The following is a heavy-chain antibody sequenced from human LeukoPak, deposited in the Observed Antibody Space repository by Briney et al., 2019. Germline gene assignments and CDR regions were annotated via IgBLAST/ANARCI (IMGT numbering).Heavy chain of an antibody. CDR3: ARDFMVRGVTTPDY. CDR1: GYTFVGYY. V-gene: IGHV1-2*02. CDR2: IDPNSGGT. D-gene: IGHD3-10*01. Sequence: GASVKVSCKASGYTFVGYYMHWVRQPPGQGLEWMGGIDPNSGGTNYAQKFQGRVTMTSDRSISTAYMELSRLRSDDTAVYYCARDFMVRGVTTPDYWGQGTLVTVSS. J-gene: IGHJ4*02.